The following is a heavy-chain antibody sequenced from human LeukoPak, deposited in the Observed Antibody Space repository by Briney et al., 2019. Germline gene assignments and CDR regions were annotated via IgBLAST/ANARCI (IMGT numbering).Heavy chain of an antibody. CDR2: IYSSGST. CDR1: GGSITSDGNY. CDR3: AREFRLRFDP. J-gene: IGHJ5*02. V-gene: IGHV4-61*02. Sequence: SQTLSLTCTVSGGSITSDGNYWSWIRRPAREGLEWIGRIYSSGSTNYNPSLKSRVTISVDTSKNQFSLNLSSVTAADTAVYYCAREFRLRFDPWGQGTLVTVSS. D-gene: IGHD3-3*01.